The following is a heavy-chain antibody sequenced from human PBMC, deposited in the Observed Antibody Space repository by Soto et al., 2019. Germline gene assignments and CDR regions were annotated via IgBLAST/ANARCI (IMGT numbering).Heavy chain of an antibody. Sequence: PSETLSLTCTVSGGSISGYYWSWIRQPPGKGLEWIGYIYYSGSTNYNPSLKSRVTISVDTSKNQFSLKLSSVTAADTAVYYCARGHXPPVRGEDYYYYYGMDVWGQGTTVTVSS. CDR2: IYYSGST. V-gene: IGHV4-59*01. D-gene: IGHD3-10*01. J-gene: IGHJ6*01. CDR1: GGSISGYY. CDR3: ARGHXPPVRGEDYYYYYGMDV.